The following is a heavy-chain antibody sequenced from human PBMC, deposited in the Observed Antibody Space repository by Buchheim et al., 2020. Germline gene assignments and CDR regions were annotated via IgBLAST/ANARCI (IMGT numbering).Heavy chain of an antibody. CDR3: TRRDPRGYGYGLIDY. V-gene: IGHV3-48*02. Sequence: EVQLVESGGGLAQPGGSLKLSCAASGFTFSSYSMNWVRQAPGKGLEWVSYISSSSSTTYYADSVKGRFTISRDNANNSLHLQMNSLRDEDTAVYYCTRRDPRGYGYGLIDYWGQGTL. CDR2: ISSSSSTT. J-gene: IGHJ4*02. D-gene: IGHD5-18*01. CDR1: GFTFSSYS.